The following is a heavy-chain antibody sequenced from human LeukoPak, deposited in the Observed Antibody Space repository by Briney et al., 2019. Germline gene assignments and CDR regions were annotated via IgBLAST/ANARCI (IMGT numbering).Heavy chain of an antibody. J-gene: IGHJ5*02. CDR1: GGTFSSYT. CDR3: ARDHCSSTSCYIKVWFDP. V-gene: IGHV1-69*04. D-gene: IGHD2-2*02. Sequence: SVKVSCKASGGTFSSYTISWVRQAPGQGLEWMGRIIPILGIANYAQKFQGRVTITADKSTSTAYMELSSLRSEDTAVYYCARDHCSSTSCYIKVWFDPWGQGTLVTVSS. CDR2: IIPILGIA.